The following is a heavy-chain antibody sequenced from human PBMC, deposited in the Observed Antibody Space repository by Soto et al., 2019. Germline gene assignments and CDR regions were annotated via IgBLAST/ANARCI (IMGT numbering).Heavy chain of an antibody. D-gene: IGHD1-1*01. CDR1: GFTFRYYS. CDR2: ISWNSDTI. CDR3: ARVEGGALDH. Sequence: AGGSLRLSCAASGFTFRYYSMNWVRQAPGKGLEWISYISWNSDTIFYADSVKGRFTVSRDDATNSLHLQINSLRDEDTAVYYCARVEGGALDHWGQGTLVTVSS. J-gene: IGHJ4*02. V-gene: IGHV3-48*02.